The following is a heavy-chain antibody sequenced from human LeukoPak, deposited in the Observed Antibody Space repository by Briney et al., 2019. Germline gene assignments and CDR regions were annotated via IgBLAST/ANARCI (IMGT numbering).Heavy chain of an antibody. CDR3: AKVRWGSDNALDS. J-gene: IGHJ4*02. V-gene: IGHV3-74*01. D-gene: IGHD3-16*01. Sequence: GGSLRLSCAASGFTFSNYWMHWVRQVPGKGLVCVSRINIDGTSTSYADSVKGRFTISRDSSKNMLFLQMNSLRAEDTAVYYCAKVRWGSDNALDSWGQGTLVTGSS. CDR1: GFTFSNYW. CDR2: INIDGTST.